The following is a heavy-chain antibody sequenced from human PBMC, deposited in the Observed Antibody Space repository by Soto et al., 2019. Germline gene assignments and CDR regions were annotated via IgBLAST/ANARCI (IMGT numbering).Heavy chain of an antibody. CDR1: GGSISSSNW. V-gene: IGHV4-4*02. Sequence: QVQLQESGPGLVKPSGTLSLTCAVSGGSISSSNWWSWVRQPPGKGLEWIGEIYHSGSTNYNPSLTSRVTISVDQSKNQFSLKLSSVTAADTAVYYCARVVGGYYYGMDVWGQGTTVTVSS. J-gene: IGHJ6*02. CDR2: IYHSGST. CDR3: ARVVGGYYYGMDV. D-gene: IGHD2-2*01.